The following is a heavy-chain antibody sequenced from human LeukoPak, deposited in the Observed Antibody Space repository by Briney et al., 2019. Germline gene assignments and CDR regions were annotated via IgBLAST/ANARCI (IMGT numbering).Heavy chain of an antibody. CDR3: ARANRDFWSGYYNWFDP. D-gene: IGHD3-3*01. J-gene: IGHJ5*02. V-gene: IGHV4-31*03. Sequence: SETLSLTCSVSGASISSSGNYWSWIRQHPGKGLEWIGNMYYSGSTYYNPSLKSRLTISVDTSKNQFSLKLTSVTVADTAVYYCARANRDFWSGYYNWFDPWGQGTLVTVSS. CDR1: GASISSSGNY. CDR2: MYYSGST.